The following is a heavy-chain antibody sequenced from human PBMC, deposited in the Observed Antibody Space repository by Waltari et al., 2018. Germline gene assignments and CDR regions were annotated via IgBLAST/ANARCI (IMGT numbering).Heavy chain of an antibody. J-gene: IGHJ6*03. CDR1: GFTFSRYW. Sequence: EVQLVESGGDLVQPGGSLRLSCAASGFTFSRYWMHWVRQATGKGLVWVSRINSAVSGTLDADSVKGRFTMSTDNAKNTLYLQLNSLRVEDTAVYYCAREPSPDSSGYFYYYMDVWGKGTTVTVSS. CDR3: AREPSPDSSGYFYYYMDV. V-gene: IGHV3-74*01. D-gene: IGHD3-22*01. CDR2: INSAVSGT.